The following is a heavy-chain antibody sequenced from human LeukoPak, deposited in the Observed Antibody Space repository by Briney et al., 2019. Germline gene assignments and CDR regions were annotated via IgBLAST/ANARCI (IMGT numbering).Heavy chain of an antibody. CDR1: GGSISSYY. CDR2: IYTSGST. V-gene: IGHV4-4*07. D-gene: IGHD3-22*01. Sequence: PSETLSLTCTVSGGSISSYYWSWIRQPAGKGLEWIGRIYTSGSTNYNPSLKSRVTISVDTSKNQFSLKLSSVTAADTAVYYCARALLPYYYDSSGFGDAFDIWGQGTMVTVSS. CDR3: ARALLPYYYDSSGFGDAFDI. J-gene: IGHJ3*02.